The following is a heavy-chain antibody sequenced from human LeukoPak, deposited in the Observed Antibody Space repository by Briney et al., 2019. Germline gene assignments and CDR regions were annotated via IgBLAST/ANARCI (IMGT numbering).Heavy chain of an antibody. CDR1: GFTFSSYW. D-gene: IGHD2-2*01. CDR2: IKQDASER. CDR3: ARDCSSTSCYFGYGMDV. J-gene: IGHJ6*02. Sequence: GGSLRLSCAASGFTFSSYWMTWVRQAPGKGLEWVANIKQDASERYYVDSVKGRFTISRDNAKNSLYLQMNSLRAEDTAVYYCARDCSSTSCYFGYGMDVWGQGTTVTVSS. V-gene: IGHV3-7*01.